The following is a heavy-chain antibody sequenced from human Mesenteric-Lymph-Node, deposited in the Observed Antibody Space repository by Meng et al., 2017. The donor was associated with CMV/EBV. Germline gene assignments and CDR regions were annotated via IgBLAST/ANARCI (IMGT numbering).Heavy chain of an antibody. V-gene: IGHV3-21*01. CDR2: IDSSSTYI. CDR3: ARDLVGATAPNN. Sequence: ETLSLTCAASGFAFSTYAMNWVRQPPGKGLEWVSSIDSSSTYIYYADSLKGRFTVSRDNAKNSLYLQMNSLRAEDTAVYYCARDLVGATAPNNWGQGTLVTVSS. CDR1: GFAFSTYA. J-gene: IGHJ4*02. D-gene: IGHD1-26*01.